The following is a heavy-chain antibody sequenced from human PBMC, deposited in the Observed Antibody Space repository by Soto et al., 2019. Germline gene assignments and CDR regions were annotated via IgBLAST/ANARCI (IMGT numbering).Heavy chain of an antibody. CDR3: ARENAHCSNNACNRGAFDI. Sequence: EVQLVESGGGLVKPGGSPRLSCAASGFTFSDYSMLWVRQAQGKGLEWLSFIANGDNHIFYSDLVKGRFTISRDNAKNSVYLQLNSLRADDTAMYYCARENAHCSNNACNRGAFDIWGQGTMVTVSS. D-gene: IGHD2-8*01. V-gene: IGHV3-21*02. CDR1: GFTFSDYS. CDR2: IANGDNHI. J-gene: IGHJ3*02.